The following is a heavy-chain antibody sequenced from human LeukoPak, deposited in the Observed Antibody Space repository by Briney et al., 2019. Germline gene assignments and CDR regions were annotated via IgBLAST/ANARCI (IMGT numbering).Heavy chain of an antibody. Sequence: ASVKVSCKASGYTFTSYGISWVRQAPGQGLEWMGWISAYNGNTNYAQKLQGRVTMTTDTSTSTAYMELRSLRSDDTAVYYCASRDSGGYYLDYWGQGTLVTVSS. J-gene: IGHJ4*02. CDR1: GYTFTSYG. D-gene: IGHD3-22*01. CDR3: ASRDSGGYYLDY. CDR2: ISAYNGNT. V-gene: IGHV1-18*01.